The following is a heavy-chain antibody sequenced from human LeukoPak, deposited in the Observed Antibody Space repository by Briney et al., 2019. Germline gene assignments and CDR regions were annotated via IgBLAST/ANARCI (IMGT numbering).Heavy chain of an antibody. Sequence: PSETLSLTCGVSGVPFSNYYGSWVPQSPRQRLEWIGEINHSGYTNYNPSLKSRVTMSIDTSKNQFSLKLTSVTAADAGVYYCTRAVAGHPDWGQGTLVTVSS. J-gene: IGHJ4*02. CDR3: TRAVAGHPD. CDR1: GVPFSNYY. CDR2: INHSGYT. D-gene: IGHD6-19*01. V-gene: IGHV4-34*01.